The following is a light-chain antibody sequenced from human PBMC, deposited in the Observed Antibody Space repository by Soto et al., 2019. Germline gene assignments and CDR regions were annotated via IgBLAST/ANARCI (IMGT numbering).Light chain of an antibody. CDR2: DVS. J-gene: IGLJ1*01. CDR3: SSYTSSSTLFYV. CDR1: ISDGGGYNY. V-gene: IGLV2-14*01. Sequence: QSVLTQPRPESRSPGQSVTISCTGYISDGGGYNYVSWYQQHPGKAPKLMIYDVSNRPSGVSNRFSGSKSGNTASLTISGLQAEDEADYYCSSYTSSSTLFYVFGAGTKGTVL.